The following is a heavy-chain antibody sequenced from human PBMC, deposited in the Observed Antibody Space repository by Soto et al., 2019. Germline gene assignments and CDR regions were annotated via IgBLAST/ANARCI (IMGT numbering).Heavy chain of an antibody. Sequence: SETLSLTCTVSGGSISSGGYYWSWIRQHPGKGLEWIGYIYYSGSTYYNPSLKSRVTISVDTSKNQFSLKLSSVTAADTAVYYCAREVPDYGDFDYFDYWGPGTLVTVSS. D-gene: IGHD4-17*01. CDR1: GGSISSGGYY. V-gene: IGHV4-31*03. J-gene: IGHJ4*02. CDR3: AREVPDYGDFDYFDY. CDR2: IYYSGST.